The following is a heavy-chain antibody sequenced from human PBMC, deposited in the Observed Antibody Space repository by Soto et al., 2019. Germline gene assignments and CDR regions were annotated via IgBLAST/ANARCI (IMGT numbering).Heavy chain of an antibody. D-gene: IGHD6-6*01. V-gene: IGHV1-69*12. CDR1: GGTFSSYA. CDR2: IIPIFGTA. J-gene: IGHJ6*02. Sequence: QVQLVQSGAEVKKPGSSVKVSCKASGGTFSSYAISWVRQAPGQGLEWMGGIIPIFGTANYAQKFQGRVTSTADESKSTSYMELSSLKSEDKAVYYGAGRSSSSAGYYDYGMDVWGQGTTVTVSS. CDR3: AGRSSSSAGYYDYGMDV.